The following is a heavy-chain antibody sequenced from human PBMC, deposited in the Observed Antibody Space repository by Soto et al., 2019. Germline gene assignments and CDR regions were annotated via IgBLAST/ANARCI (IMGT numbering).Heavy chain of an antibody. Sequence: QVQLQESGPGLVKPSQTLSLTCTVSGGSISSGGYYWSWIRQHPGKGLEWIGYIYYSGRTYYNPSLKSRVTISVDTSKNQFSLKLSSVTAADTAVYYCASWVLGYCSSTSCYGQNFDYWGQGTLVTVSS. J-gene: IGHJ4*02. V-gene: IGHV4-31*03. D-gene: IGHD2-2*01. CDR3: ASWVLGYCSSTSCYGQNFDY. CDR1: GGSISSGGYY. CDR2: IYYSGRT.